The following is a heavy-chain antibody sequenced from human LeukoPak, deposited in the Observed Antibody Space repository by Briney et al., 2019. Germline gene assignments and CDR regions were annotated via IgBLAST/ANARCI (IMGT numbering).Heavy chain of an antibody. J-gene: IGHJ5*02. CDR1: GGSISSSSYY. V-gene: IGHV4-39*07. Sequence: SETLSLTCSVTGGSISSSSYYWGWIRQPPGKGLEWIGSIYYSGSTYYNPSLKSRVTISVDMSKNQFSLKLSSVTAADTAVYYCARGDSSGWSSWGQGTLVTVSS. CDR3: ARGDSSGWSS. D-gene: IGHD6-19*01. CDR2: IYYSGST.